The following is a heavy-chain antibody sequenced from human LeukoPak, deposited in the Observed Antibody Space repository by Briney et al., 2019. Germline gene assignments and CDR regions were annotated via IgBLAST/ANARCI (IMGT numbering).Heavy chain of an antibody. CDR1: GYTFTGYY. CDR3: ARDSPGLRMYNWFDP. J-gene: IGHJ5*02. D-gene: IGHD2/OR15-2a*01. CDR2: INPNSGGT. Sequence: ASVKVSCKASGYTFTGYYMHWVRQAPGQGLEWMGWINPNSGGTNYAQKFQGRVTITADKSTSTAYMELSSLRSEDTAVYYCARDSPGLRMYNWFDPWGQGTLVTVSS. V-gene: IGHV1-2*02.